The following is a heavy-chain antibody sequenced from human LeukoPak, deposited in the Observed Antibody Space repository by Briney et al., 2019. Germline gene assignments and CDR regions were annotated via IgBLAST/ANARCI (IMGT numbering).Heavy chain of an antibody. V-gene: IGHV1-2*06. CDR3: ARDYGPYPGCSWFDP. CDR1: GYTFTGYY. D-gene: IGHD2-21*01. J-gene: IGHJ5*02. Sequence: ASVNVSCKASGYTFTGYYIHWVRQAPGQGLEWMGRINCNGGGTSYAQKFQGRVTMTRDTSISTAYMELDRLTSDDTAVYYCARDYGPYPGCSWFDPWGQGTLVTVSS. CDR2: INCNGGGT.